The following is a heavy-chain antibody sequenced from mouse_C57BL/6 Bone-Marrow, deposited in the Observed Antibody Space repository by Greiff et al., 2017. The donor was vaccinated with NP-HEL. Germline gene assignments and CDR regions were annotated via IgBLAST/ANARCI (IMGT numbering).Heavy chain of an antibody. V-gene: IGHV1-54*01. J-gene: IGHJ3*01. Sequence: QVQLQQSGAELVRPGTSVKVSCKASGYAFTNYLIEWVKQRPGQGLEWIGVINPGSGGTNYNEKFKGKATLTADKSSSTAYMQLSSLTSEDSAVYFCVRQEFAYWGQGTLVTVSA. CDR2: INPGSGGT. D-gene: IGHD6-1*01. CDR3: VRQEFAY. CDR1: GYAFTNYL.